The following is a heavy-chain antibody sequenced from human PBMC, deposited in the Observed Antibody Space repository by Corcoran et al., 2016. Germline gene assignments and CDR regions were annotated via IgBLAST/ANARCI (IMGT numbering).Heavy chain of an antibody. CDR1: GGTFSSYA. CDR2: IIPIFGTA. D-gene: IGHD6-19*01. V-gene: IGHV1-69*06. Sequence: QVQLVQSGAEVKKPGSSVKVSCKASGGTFSSYAISWVQQAPGQGLEWMGGIIPIFGTANYAQKFQGRVTITADKSTSTAYMELSSLRSEDTAVYYCARDPGPRIAVAGTGYYYYYGMDVWGQGTTVTVSS. J-gene: IGHJ6*02. CDR3: ARDPGPRIAVAGTGYYYYYGMDV.